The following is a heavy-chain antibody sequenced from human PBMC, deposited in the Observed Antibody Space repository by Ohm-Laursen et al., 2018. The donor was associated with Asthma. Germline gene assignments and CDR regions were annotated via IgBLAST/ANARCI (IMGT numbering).Heavy chain of an antibody. J-gene: IGHJ5*02. D-gene: IGHD3-10*01. CDR3: ARAHSRPYYGSGSYSDNWFDP. CDR1: GFTFSSYA. V-gene: IGHV3-30-3*01. Sequence: LRLSCSASGFTFSSYAMHWVRQAPGKGLEWVAVISYDGSNKYYADFVKGRFTISRDNSKNTLYLQMNSLRAEDTAVYYCARAHSRPYYGSGSYSDNWFDPWGQGTLVTVSS. CDR2: ISYDGSNK.